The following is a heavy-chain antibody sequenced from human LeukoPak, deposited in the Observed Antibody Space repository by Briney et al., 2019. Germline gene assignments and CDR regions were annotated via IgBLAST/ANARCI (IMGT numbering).Heavy chain of an antibody. J-gene: IGHJ4*02. V-gene: IGHV3-48*04. CDR3: ARAIASYGDSDY. Sequence: GGSLRLSCAASGFKFSSFSMGWVRQAPGEGLEWLSYITSTSSATYYADSLQGRFTISRDNAKNSLYLQINSLRADDTAVYYCARAIASYGDSDYWGQGTLVTVSS. CDR2: ITSTSSAT. D-gene: IGHD5-18*01. CDR1: GFKFSSFS.